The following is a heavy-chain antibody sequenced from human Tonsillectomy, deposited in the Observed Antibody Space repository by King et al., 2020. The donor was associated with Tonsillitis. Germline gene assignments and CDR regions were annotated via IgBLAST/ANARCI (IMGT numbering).Heavy chain of an antibody. CDR2: IYYSGST. CDR1: GASISSGDYY. CDR3: ARDPLAYDYGDYVAP. D-gene: IGHD4-17*01. V-gene: IGHV4-30-4*01. Sequence: VQLQESGPGLVKPSQTLSLTCTVSGASISSGDYYWSWIRQPPGQGLEWIGYIYYSGSTYYNPSLKSRLTISVDTSKNQFSLKLSSVTAADTAVYYCARDPLAYDYGDYVAPWGQGTLVTVSS. J-gene: IGHJ5*02.